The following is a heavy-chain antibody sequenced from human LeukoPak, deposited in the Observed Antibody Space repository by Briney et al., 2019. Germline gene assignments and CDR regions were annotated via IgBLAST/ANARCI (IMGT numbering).Heavy chain of an antibody. CDR2: INHSGST. J-gene: IGHJ4*02. CDR1: HEFFSGYY. V-gene: IGHV4-34*01. Sequence: PSETLSLTCNVSHEFFSGYYWSWIRQPPGKGLEWIGEINHSGSTNYNPSLKSRVTISVDTSKNQFSLKLSSVTAADTAVYYCARQTGSGLFILPGGQGTLVTVSS. D-gene: IGHD3/OR15-3a*01. CDR3: ARQTGSGLFILP.